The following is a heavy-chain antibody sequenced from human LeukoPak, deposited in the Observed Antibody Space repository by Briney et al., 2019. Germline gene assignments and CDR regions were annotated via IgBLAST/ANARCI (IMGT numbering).Heavy chain of an antibody. CDR1: GGSFSGYY. Sequence: PSETLSLTCAVYGGSFSGYYWSWIRQPPGKGLEWIGEINHSGSTNYNPSLKSRVTISVDTSKNQFSLKLSSVTAADTAVYYCARSGLGYCSGGSCYSIGRNWFDPWGQGTLVTVSS. CDR2: INHSGST. J-gene: IGHJ5*02. V-gene: IGHV4-34*01. CDR3: ARSGLGYCSGGSCYSIGRNWFDP. D-gene: IGHD2-15*01.